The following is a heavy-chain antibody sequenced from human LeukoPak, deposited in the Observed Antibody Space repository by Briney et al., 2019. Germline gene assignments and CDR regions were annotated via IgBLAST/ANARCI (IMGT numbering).Heavy chain of an antibody. J-gene: IGHJ6*02. Sequence: GGSLRLSCTASGFTFGDHAMSWVRQAPGKGLEWVGFIRSKAYGGTTEYAASVKGRFTISRGDSKSIAYLQMNSLKTEDTAVYYYTRGPIQQWLYYGMDVWGQGTTVTVSS. CDR2: IRSKAYGGTT. D-gene: IGHD5-18*01. V-gene: IGHV3-49*04. CDR3: TRGPIQQWLYYGMDV. CDR1: GFTFGDHA.